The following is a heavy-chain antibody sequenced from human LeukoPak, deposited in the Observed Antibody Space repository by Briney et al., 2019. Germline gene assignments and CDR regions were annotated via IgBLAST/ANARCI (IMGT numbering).Heavy chain of an antibody. D-gene: IGHD3-9*01. CDR1: GGSISSDNYY. CDR3: ARDGVIRNFDWLFPYYMDV. CDR2: IYTSGST. Sequence: SETLSLTCTVSGGSISSDNYYWSWIRQPAGKGLEWIGRIYTSGSTNYNPSLKSRVTISVDTSKNQFSLKLSSVTAADTAVYYCARDGVIRNFDWLFPYYMDVWGKGTTVTISS. V-gene: IGHV4-61*02. J-gene: IGHJ6*03.